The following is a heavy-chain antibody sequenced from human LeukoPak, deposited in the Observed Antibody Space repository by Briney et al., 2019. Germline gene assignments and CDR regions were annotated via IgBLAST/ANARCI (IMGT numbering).Heavy chain of an antibody. CDR3: AREEIRSWFDP. J-gene: IGHJ5*02. V-gene: IGHV4-34*01. D-gene: IGHD5-24*01. CDR1: GGSFSGYY. Sequence: SETLSLTCAVYGGSFSGYYWSWIRQPPGKGLEWIGEVNHSGTTNYNLSLKSRVTISADTSKNQFSLKVTSVTAADTAVYYCAREEIRSWFDPWGQGTLVTVSS. CDR2: VNHSGTT.